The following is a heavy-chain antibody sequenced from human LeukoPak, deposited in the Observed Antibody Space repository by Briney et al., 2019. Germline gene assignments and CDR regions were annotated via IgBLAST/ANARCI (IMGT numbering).Heavy chain of an antibody. Sequence: SDTLSLTCTVSGGPISRSSYYWGWIRQTRGKGVEWIGSIYYSGSTYYRSSLKSRDTISLDTSKSQFSLKLSSVTTADTGVYYCARAVLGPEDYDSTNFDYWGQGTLVTVSS. D-gene: IGHD3-22*01. J-gene: IGHJ4*02. CDR1: GGPISRSSYY. CDR3: ARAVLGPEDYDSTNFDY. CDR2: IYYSGST. V-gene: IGHV4-39*07.